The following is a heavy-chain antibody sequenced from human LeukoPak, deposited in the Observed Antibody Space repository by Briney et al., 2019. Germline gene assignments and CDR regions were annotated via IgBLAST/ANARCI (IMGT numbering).Heavy chain of an antibody. CDR2: ISGEGESA. CDR1: GFSVSTSG. J-gene: IGHJ6*03. CDR3: ARGGGGEDYYYYYYMDV. V-gene: IGHV3-23*01. Sequence: RGSLRLSCTVSGFSVSTSGMSWVRQAQGKGLQTISAISGEGESAYYADSVKGRFTISRDNSKNTLYLQMNSLRAEDTAVYYCARGGGGEDYYYYYYMDVWGKGTTVTVSS. D-gene: IGHD2-15*01.